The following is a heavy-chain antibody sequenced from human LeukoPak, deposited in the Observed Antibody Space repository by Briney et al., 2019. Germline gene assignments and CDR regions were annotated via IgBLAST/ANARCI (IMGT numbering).Heavy chain of an antibody. Sequence: ASVKVSCKASGYTFTSYAMHCVRQAPGQRLEWMGWINAGNGNTKYSQKFQGRVTITRDTSASTAYMELSSLRSEDTAVYYCARAPLVDIMVEYYFDYWGQGTLVTVST. CDR3: ARAPLVDIMVEYYFDY. CDR2: INAGNGNT. J-gene: IGHJ4*02. V-gene: IGHV1-3*01. D-gene: IGHD3-3*01. CDR1: GYTFTSYA.